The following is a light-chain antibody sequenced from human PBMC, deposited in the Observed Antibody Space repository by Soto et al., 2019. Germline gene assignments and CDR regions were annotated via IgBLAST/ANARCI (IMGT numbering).Light chain of an antibody. V-gene: IGLV2-8*01. CDR1: SSDVGGYNY. J-gene: IGLJ2*01. CDR2: EVS. Sequence: QSALTQPPSASGSPGQSVTISCTGTSSDVGGYNYVSWYQQHPGKAPKLMIYEVSKRPSGVPDRFSGSKSGNTASLALSGLQAEDEADYYCSSYAGSNNFVVFGGGTKLTVL. CDR3: SSYAGSNNFVV.